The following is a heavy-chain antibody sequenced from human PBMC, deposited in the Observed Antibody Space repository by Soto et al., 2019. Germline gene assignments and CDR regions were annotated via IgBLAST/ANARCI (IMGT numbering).Heavy chain of an antibody. J-gene: IGHJ5*02. D-gene: IGHD6-13*01. V-gene: IGHV1-18*01. CDR1: GYTFTSYG. CDR3: ARDMAIAAAGGYVGWFDP. Sequence: ASVKVSCKASGYTFTSYGISWVRQAPGQGLEWMGWISAYNGNTNYAQKPQGRVTMTTDTSTSTAYMELRSLRSDDTAVYYCARDMAIAAAGGYVGWFDPWGQGTLVTVSS. CDR2: ISAYNGNT.